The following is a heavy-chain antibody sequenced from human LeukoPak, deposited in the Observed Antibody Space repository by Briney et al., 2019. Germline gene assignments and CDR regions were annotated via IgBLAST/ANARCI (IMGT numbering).Heavy chain of an antibody. CDR2: ISSSSSYI. J-gene: IGHJ2*01. CDR3: AKAAYDILTGYYPGYFDL. V-gene: IGHV3-21*01. D-gene: IGHD3-9*01. Sequence: GGSLRFSCAASGFTFSSYSMNWVRQAPGKRLEWVSSISSSSSYIYYADSVKGRFTISRDNAKNSLYLQMNSLRAEDTAFFFCAKAAYDILTGYYPGYFDLWGRGTLVTVSS. CDR1: GFTFSSYS.